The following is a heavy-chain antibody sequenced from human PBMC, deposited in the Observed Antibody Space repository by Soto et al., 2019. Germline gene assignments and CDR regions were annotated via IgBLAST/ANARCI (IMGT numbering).Heavy chain of an antibody. CDR3: ARRAGAVPGRIDF. J-gene: IGHJ4*02. D-gene: IGHD6-19*01. CDR1: GDSISSYY. Sequence: HVQLQESGPGLVKPSETLSLICTVSGDSISSYYWSWIRPPPGKGLEWIGFIYYTGSTNYNPSLKSRVTISVDTSKNQLSLKLSSVTAADTAVYYCARRAGAVPGRIDFWGQGTLVTVSS. V-gene: IGHV4-59*08. CDR2: IYYTGST.